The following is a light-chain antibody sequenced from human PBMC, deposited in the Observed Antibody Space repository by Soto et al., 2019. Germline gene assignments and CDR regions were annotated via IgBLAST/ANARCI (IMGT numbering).Light chain of an antibody. CDR1: QSINYW. CDR3: QQYSAYPYT. V-gene: IGKV1-5*01. J-gene: IGKJ2*01. CDR2: DAS. Sequence: DIEMTQSPSTLSASVGDRVTFTCRASQSINYWLAWYQQKPGKAPKLLIYDASSLESGVPSAFSGSGSGTEFNLTISSLQPDDFATYYCQQYSAYPYTFGQGTKLEIK.